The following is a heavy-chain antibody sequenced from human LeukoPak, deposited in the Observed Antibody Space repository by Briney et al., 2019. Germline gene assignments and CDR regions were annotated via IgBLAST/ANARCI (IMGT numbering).Heavy chain of an antibody. D-gene: IGHD4-17*01. CDR1: GFTFTAYW. CDR3: ARGLYGDPPGFDY. CDR2: TDADGRNT. V-gene: IGHV3-74*01. Sequence: GGSLRLSCAASGFTFTAYWMHWVRQAPGKGLVWVSRTDADGRNTNYADSVKGRFTIPRDNAKNTLYLQMNSLTVEDTALYYCARGLYGDPPGFDYWGQGSLVTVSS. J-gene: IGHJ4*02.